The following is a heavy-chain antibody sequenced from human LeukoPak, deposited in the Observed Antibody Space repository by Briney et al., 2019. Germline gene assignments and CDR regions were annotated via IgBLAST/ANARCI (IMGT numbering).Heavy chain of an antibody. CDR1: GGTFSSYA. J-gene: IGHJ5*02. D-gene: IGHD3-22*01. CDR2: IIPIFGTA. Sequence: GALVKVSCKASGGTFSSYAISWVRQAPGQGLEWMGGIIPIFGTANYAQKFQGRVTITADESTSTAYMELSSLRSEDTAVYYCASDTYYYDSSGSSIPWGQGTLVTVSS. V-gene: IGHV1-69*13. CDR3: ASDTYYYDSSGSSIP.